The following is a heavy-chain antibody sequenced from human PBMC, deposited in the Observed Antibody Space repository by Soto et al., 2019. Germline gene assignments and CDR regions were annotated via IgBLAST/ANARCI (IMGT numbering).Heavy chain of an antibody. D-gene: IGHD6-13*01. V-gene: IGHV1-24*01. CDR3: AADLFPGGDSSSQNCLDP. CDR2: FDPEDGET. J-gene: IGHJ5*02. Sequence: KGLEWMGGFDPEDGETIYAQKFQGRVTMTEDTSTDTAYMELSSLRSEDTAVYYCAADLFPGGDSSSQNCLDPWGQGTLVTVSS.